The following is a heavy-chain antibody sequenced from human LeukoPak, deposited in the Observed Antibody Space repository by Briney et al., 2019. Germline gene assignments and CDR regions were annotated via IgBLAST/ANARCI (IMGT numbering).Heavy chain of an antibody. V-gene: IGHV4-59*01. Sequence: SETLSLTCTVSGGSIRSYFWSWIRQPPGKGLEWIGYIYYSGSTDSNPSLKSRVTISVDTSKNQFSLKLISVTAAGTAVYYCARGSIWFDPWGQGTLVTVSS. CDR3: ARGSIWFDP. CDR2: IYYSGST. D-gene: IGHD3-3*02. CDR1: GGSIRSYF. J-gene: IGHJ5*02.